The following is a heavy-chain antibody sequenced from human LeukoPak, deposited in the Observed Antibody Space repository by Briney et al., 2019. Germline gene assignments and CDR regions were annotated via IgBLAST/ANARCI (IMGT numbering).Heavy chain of an antibody. CDR2: IPYDGSDK. J-gene: IGHJ4*02. CDR1: GFPFSSYG. Sequence: GGSLRLSCAASGFPFSSYGMHWVRQAPGKGLEWVAFIPYDGSDKFYADSVKVRFTISRDNSKNTLYLQMNSLRDEDTAVYYCAAMTSVTTGDYWGQGTLVTVSS. D-gene: IGHD4-11*01. CDR3: AAMTSVTTGDY. V-gene: IGHV3-30*02.